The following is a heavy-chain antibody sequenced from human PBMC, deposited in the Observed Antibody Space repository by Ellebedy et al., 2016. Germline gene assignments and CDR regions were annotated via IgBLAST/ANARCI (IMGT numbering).Heavy chain of an antibody. CDR2: ISYDEKGK. Sequence: GGSLRLSCEASGFTFYNYALHWVRQAPGQGLEWVAVISYDEKGKYYADSVRGRFTISKDNSKNTLYLQLGSLKDEDTAVYYCARDLYNYALYWYFDLWGRGTLVTVSS. D-gene: IGHD5-18*01. CDR3: ARDLYNYALYWYFDL. V-gene: IGHV3-30*04. CDR1: GFTFYNYA. J-gene: IGHJ2*01.